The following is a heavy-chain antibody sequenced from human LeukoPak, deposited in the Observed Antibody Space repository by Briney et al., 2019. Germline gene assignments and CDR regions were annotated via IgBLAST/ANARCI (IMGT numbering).Heavy chain of an antibody. CDR3: ASFRMATIDY. CDR1: GFTVSSNY. V-gene: IGHV3-21*01. D-gene: IGHD5-24*01. J-gene: IGHJ4*02. Sequence: GGSLRLSCAASGFTVSSNYMSWVRQAPGKGLEWVSSISSSSSYIYYADSVKGRFTISRDNAKNSLYLQMNSLRAEDTAVYYCASFRMATIDYWGQGTLVTVSS. CDR2: ISSSSSYI.